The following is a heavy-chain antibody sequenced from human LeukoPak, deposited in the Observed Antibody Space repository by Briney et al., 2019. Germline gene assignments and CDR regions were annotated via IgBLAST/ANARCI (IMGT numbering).Heavy chain of an antibody. CDR3: GRDYEERTTDY. CDR2: ISSSSSII. J-gene: IGHJ4*02. CDR1: GFTFSTYS. Sequence: GGSLRLSCAASGFTFSTYSMNWVRQAPGKGLEWVSYISSSSSIINYAESVRGRFTISTDNAKNLLYLQMNSLRAEDTAVYYCGRDYEERTTDYWGQGTLVTVSS. D-gene: IGHD3-16*01. V-gene: IGHV3-48*04.